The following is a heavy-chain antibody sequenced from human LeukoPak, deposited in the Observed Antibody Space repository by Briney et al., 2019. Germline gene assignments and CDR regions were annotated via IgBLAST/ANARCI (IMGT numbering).Heavy chain of an antibody. CDR3: ARRIAVAGPQQYYFDY. V-gene: IGHV4-34*01. J-gene: IGHJ4*02. D-gene: IGHD6-19*01. CDR2: INHSGST. CDR1: GGSFSGYY. Sequence: SETLSLTCAVYGGSFSGYYWSWIRQPPGKGLEWIGEINHSGSTNYNPSLKSRVTISVDTSKNQFSPKLSSVTAADTAVHYCARRIAVAGPQQYYFDYWGQGTLVTVSS.